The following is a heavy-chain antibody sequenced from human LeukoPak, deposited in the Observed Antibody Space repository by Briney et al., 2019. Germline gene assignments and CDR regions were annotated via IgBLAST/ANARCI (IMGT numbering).Heavy chain of an antibody. J-gene: IGHJ4*02. D-gene: IGHD6-19*01. CDR3: ARDQKAVAGSVGDSDY. CDR2: ISSSSTI. V-gene: IGHV3-48*01. CDR1: GFTFSSYS. Sequence: GGSLRLSCAASGFTFSSYSMNWVRQAPGKGLEWVSYISSSSTIYYADSVKGRFTISRDNAKNSLYLQMNSLRAEDTAVYYCARDQKAVAGSVGDSDYWGQGTLVTVSS.